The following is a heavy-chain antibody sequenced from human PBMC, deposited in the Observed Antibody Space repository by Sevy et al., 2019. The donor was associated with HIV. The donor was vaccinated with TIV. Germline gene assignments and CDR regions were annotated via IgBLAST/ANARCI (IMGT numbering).Heavy chain of an antibody. CDR3: GRDTAYPQDTIFGVVLYGMDV. CDR1: GGTFSSYA. CDR2: IIPIFGTA. V-gene: IGHV1-69*13. Sequence: ASVKVSCKASGGTFSSYAISWVRQAPGQGLEWMGGIIPIFGTANYAQKFQGRVTITADESTSTAYMELSSLRSEDTAVYYCGRDTAYPQDTIFGVVLYGMDVWGQGTTVTVSS. D-gene: IGHD3-3*01. J-gene: IGHJ6*02.